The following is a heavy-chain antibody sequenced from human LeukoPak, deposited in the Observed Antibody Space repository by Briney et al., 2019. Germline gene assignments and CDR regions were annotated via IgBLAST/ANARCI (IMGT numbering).Heavy chain of an antibody. V-gene: IGHV3-23*01. CDR2: IRGSGGST. CDR3: AKPVVPAVYYMDV. Sequence: GGSLRLSCAASGFTFSSYAMSWVRQAPGKGLEWVSAIRGSGGSTYYADSVKGRFTISRDNSKNTLYLQMNSLRAEDTAVYYCAKPVVPAVYYMDVWGKGTTVTVSS. CDR1: GFTFSSYA. D-gene: IGHD2-2*01. J-gene: IGHJ6*03.